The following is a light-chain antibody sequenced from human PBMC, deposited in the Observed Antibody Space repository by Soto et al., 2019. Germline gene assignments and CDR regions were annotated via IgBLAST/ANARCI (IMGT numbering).Light chain of an antibody. CDR1: QSISSY. J-gene: IGKJ4*01. Sequence: DIQMTQSPSSLSASVVDRVTITCRASQSISSYLNWYQQKPGKAPKLLIYAASTLQSGVPSRFSGSGSGTDFTLTISSLQPEDFATYYCQQLNSYPFTFGGGTKVDI. V-gene: IGKV1-39*01. CDR2: AAS. CDR3: QQLNSYPFT.